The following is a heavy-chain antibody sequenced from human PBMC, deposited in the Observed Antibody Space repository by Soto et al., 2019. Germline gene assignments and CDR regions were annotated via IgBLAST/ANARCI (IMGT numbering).Heavy chain of an antibody. CDR2: IIPIFGIG. CDR1: GGTFNTYA. D-gene: IGHD3-3*01. CDR3: ARSGITLFGVVSIPPHYYSGLDV. J-gene: IGHJ6*02. Sequence: QVQLVQSGAEVKQPGSSVKVSCKASGGTFNTYAISWVRQAPGQGLEWMGGIIPIFGIGNDAQKFQGRVTITADESTGKAYMELSSLRSGDTGVYYCARSGITLFGVVSIPPHYYSGLDVWGQGTTVIVSS. V-gene: IGHV1-69*01.